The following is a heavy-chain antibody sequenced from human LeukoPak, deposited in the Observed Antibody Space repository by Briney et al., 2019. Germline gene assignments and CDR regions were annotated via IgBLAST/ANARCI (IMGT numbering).Heavy chain of an antibody. CDR1: GGSISSYY. CDR3: ASTRIAAAAPGGDY. D-gene: IGHD6-13*01. Sequence: SETLSLTCTVSGGSISSYYWSWIRQPPGKGLEWIGYIYYSGSTNYNPSLKSRVTISVDTSKNQFSLRLSSVTAADTAVYYCASTRIAAAAPGGDYWGQGTLVTVSS. J-gene: IGHJ4*02. CDR2: IYYSGST. V-gene: IGHV4-59*01.